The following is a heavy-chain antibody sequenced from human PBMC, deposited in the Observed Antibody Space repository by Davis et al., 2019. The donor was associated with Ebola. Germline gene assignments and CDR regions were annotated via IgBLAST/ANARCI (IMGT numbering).Heavy chain of an antibody. D-gene: IGHD5-18*01. CDR3: ARDARWIQLWFIDY. Sequence: SVKVSCKASGGTFSSYAISWVRQAPGQGLEWMGGIIPIFGTANYAQKFQGRVTITADKSTSTAYMELRSLRSDDTAVYYCARDARWIQLWFIDYWGQGTLVTVSS. CDR2: IIPIFGTA. CDR1: GGTFSSYA. V-gene: IGHV1-69*06. J-gene: IGHJ4*02.